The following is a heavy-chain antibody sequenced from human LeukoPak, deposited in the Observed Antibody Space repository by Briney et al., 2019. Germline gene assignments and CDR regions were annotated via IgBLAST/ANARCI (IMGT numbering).Heavy chain of an antibody. CDR1: GFTFSSYG. Sequence: GRSLRLSCAASGFTFSSYGMHWVRQAPGKGLEWVAVISYDGSNKYYADSVKGRFTISRDNSKNTLYLQMNSLRAEDTAAYYCAKDEVEMATICPDYWGQGTLVTVSS. D-gene: IGHD5-24*01. CDR3: AKDEVEMATICPDY. V-gene: IGHV3-30*18. CDR2: ISYDGSNK. J-gene: IGHJ4*02.